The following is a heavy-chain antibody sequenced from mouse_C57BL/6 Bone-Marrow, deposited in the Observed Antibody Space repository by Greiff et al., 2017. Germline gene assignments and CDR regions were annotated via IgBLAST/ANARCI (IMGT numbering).Heavy chain of an antibody. CDR1: GYTFTSYW. J-gene: IGHJ2*01. Sequence: QVQLQQPGAELVKPGASVKMSCKASGYTFTSYWITWVKQRPGQGLEWIGDIYPGSGGTNYNGKFKSKATLTVDKSSSTAYMQRSSLTSEDSAVYYCAKIDYGPFDDWGQGTTLTVSS. CDR3: AKIDYGPFDD. CDR2: IYPGSGGT. D-gene: IGHD1-1*02. V-gene: IGHV1-55*01.